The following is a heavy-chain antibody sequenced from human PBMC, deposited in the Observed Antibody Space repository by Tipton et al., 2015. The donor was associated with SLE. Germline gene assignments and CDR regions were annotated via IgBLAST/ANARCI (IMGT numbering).Heavy chain of an antibody. D-gene: IGHD1-26*01. CDR1: GFTLSDYW. J-gene: IGHJ4*02. CDR2: INHDGSDK. V-gene: IGHV3-7*04. CDR3: ARGGSYPY. Sequence: GSLRLSCAASGFTLSDYWMSWVRQAPRKGLEWVAKINHDGSDKYYVDSVKGRFTISRDNARNSLYLQLNSLTAEDTAVYYCARGGSYPYWGQGTLVTVSS.